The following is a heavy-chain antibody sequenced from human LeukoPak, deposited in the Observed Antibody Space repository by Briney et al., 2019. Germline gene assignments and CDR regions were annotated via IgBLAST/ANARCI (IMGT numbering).Heavy chain of an antibody. CDR1: GGTFSSYA. J-gene: IGHJ4*02. CDR3: ARCPPFGYDAKQENFDY. V-gene: IGHV1-46*01. CDR2: INPSGGST. Sequence: GASVKVSCKASGGTFSSYAISWVRQAPGQGLEWMGIINPSGGSTSYAQKFQGRVTMTTDTSTSTAYMELRSLRSDDTAVYYCARCPPFGYDAKQENFDYWGQGTLVTVSS. D-gene: IGHD5-12*01.